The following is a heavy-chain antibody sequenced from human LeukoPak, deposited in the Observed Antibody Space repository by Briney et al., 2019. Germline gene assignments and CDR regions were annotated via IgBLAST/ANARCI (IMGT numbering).Heavy chain of an antibody. J-gene: IGHJ4*02. V-gene: IGHV1-2*06. CDR3: ARGYDFWSGYRPDY. CDR1: GYTFTGYY. CDR2: INPNSGGT. D-gene: IGHD3-3*01. Sequence: GASVKVSCKASGYTFTGYYMHWVRQAPGQGLEWMGRINPNSGGTNYAQKFQGRVTMTRDTSISTAYMELSRLRSDDTAVYYCARGYDFWSGYRPDYWGQGTLVTVSS.